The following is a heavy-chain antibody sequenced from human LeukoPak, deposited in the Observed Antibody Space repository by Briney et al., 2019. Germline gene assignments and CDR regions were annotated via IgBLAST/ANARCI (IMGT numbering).Heavy chain of an antibody. CDR1: GYSISSGYY. Sequence: SETLSLTCTVSGYSISSGYYWGWIRQPPGKGLEWIGSIYHSGSTYYNPSLKSRVTISVDTSKNQSSLKLSSVTAADTAVYYCARAFLGIEEYWGQGTLVTVSS. D-gene: IGHD7-27*01. J-gene: IGHJ4*02. V-gene: IGHV4-38-2*02. CDR3: ARAFLGIEEY. CDR2: IYHSGST.